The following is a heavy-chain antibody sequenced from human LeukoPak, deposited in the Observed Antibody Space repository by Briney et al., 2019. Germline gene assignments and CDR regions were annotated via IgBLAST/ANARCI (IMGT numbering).Heavy chain of an antibody. D-gene: IGHD3-3*01. CDR2: IYYTGTT. V-gene: IGHV4-59*08. J-gene: IGHJ3*01. CDR1: GGSISGTYY. CDR3: ARRWVFDKRAFDA. Sequence: SETLSLTCTVSGGSISGTYYWSWIRQPRGKGLEWIGYIYYTGTTDSNPSLKSRVTISLDTSKNQFSLNLSSVTAADTAVYYCARRWVFDKRAFDAWGQGTMVTVSS.